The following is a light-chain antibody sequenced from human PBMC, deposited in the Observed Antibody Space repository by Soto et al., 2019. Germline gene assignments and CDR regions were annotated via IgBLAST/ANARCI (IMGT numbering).Light chain of an antibody. V-gene: IGKV3-20*01. CDR3: QRYNSYWGA. Sequence: EIVSTQSPGTLSLSPGERATLSCRASQSLSSSWLAWYQQKPGQAPRLLIYGASSRATGIPDRFSGSGSGTDFTLTISSLQPDDFATYYSQRYNSYWGAFGQGAKVDI. CDR2: GAS. J-gene: IGKJ1*01. CDR1: QSLSSSW.